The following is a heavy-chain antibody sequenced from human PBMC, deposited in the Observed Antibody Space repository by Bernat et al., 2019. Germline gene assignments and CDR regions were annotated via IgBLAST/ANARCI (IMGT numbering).Heavy chain of an antibody. CDR2: INHSGST. CDR3: ARGLRPLGYCSSTSCYGLGDV. D-gene: IGHD2-2*01. V-gene: IGHV4-34*01. Sequence: QVQLQQWGAGLLKPSETLSLTCAVYGGSFSGYYWSWIRQPPGKGLEWIGEINHSGSTNYNPSLKSRVTISVDTSKNQFSLKLRSVTAADTAVYYCARGLRPLGYCSSTSCYGLGDVWGQGTTVTVSS. J-gene: IGHJ6*02. CDR1: GGSFSGYY.